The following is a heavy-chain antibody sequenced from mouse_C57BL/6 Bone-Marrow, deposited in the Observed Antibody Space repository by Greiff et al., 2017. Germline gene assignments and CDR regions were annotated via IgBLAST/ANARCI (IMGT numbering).Heavy chain of an antibody. CDR3: AREDYYLDY. Sequence: QVHVKQSGAELARPGASVKLSCKASGYTFTSYGISWVKQRTGQGLEWIGEIYPRSGNTYYNEKFKGKATLTADKSSSTAYMELRSLTSEDSAVYFCAREDYYLDYWGQGTTLTVSS. CDR1: GYTFTSYG. CDR2: IYPRSGNT. J-gene: IGHJ2*01. V-gene: IGHV1-81*01.